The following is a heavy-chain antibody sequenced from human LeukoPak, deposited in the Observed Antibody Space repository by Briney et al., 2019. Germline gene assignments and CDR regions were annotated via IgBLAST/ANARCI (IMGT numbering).Heavy chain of an antibody. J-gene: IGHJ4*02. CDR2: IWYDGSNK. CDR3: ARSRSGSVAGTSDY. CDR1: GFTFSSYG. Sequence: PGRSLRLSCAASGFTFSSYGMHWVRQAPGKGLEWVAVIWYDGSNKYYADSVKGRFTISRDVSRNTLFLEMISLRAEDTALYYCARSRSGSVAGTSDYWGQGTQVIVSS. V-gene: IGHV3-33*01. D-gene: IGHD6-19*01.